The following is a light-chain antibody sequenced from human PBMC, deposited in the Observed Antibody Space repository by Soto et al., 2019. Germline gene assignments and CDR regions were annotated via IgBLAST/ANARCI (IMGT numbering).Light chain of an antibody. Sequence: DIQLTQSPSTLSASVGDRVTIPCRASQSISSWVAWYQQRPGKAPKLLIYDAYTLQSGVPSRFSGSGSGTEFTLTISSLQTEEFATYYCQQIHTFPVTFGGGTRWIS. CDR1: QSISSW. J-gene: IGKJ4*01. V-gene: IGKV1-5*01. CDR2: DAY. CDR3: QQIHTFPVT.